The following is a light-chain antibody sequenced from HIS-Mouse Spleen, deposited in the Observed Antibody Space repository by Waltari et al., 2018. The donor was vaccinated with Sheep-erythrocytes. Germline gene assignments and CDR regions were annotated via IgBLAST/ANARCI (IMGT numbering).Light chain of an antibody. CDR3: CSYAGSYTWV. Sequence: QSALTQPRSVSGSPGQSVTIYCTGTSTDVGGSNYVSWYLQHPSKAPKLMIYDVSKRPSGVPDRFSGSKSGNTASLTISGLQAEDEADYYCCSYAGSYTWVFGGGTKLTVL. CDR2: DVS. V-gene: IGLV2-11*01. J-gene: IGLJ3*02. CDR1: STDVGGSNY.